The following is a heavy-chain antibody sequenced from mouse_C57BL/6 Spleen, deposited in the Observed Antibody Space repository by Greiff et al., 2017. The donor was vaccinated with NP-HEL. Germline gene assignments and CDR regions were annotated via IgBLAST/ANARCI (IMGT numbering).Heavy chain of an antibody. J-gene: IGHJ4*01. V-gene: IGHV10-1*01. D-gene: IGHD3-2*02. CDR2: IRSKSNNYAT. CDR3: VRQLRPYAMDY. Sequence: EVQLVESGGGLVQPKGSLKLSCAASGFSFNTYAMNWVRQAPGKGLEWVARIRSKSNNYATYYADSVKDRFTISRDDSESMLYLQMNNLKTEDTAMYYCVRQLRPYAMDYWGQGTSVTVSS. CDR1: GFSFNTYA.